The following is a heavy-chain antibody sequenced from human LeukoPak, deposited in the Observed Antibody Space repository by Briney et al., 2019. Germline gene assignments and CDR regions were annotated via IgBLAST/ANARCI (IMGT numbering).Heavy chain of an antibody. Sequence: ATVKVSCKASGYLFTGNYIHWVRQAPGQGFEWMGWIDPNSGGTNYAQKFQGRITLTRDTSISTAYMDLSRLRSDDTAVYYCARTPGGFGGANVGGYWGQGTLVTVSS. CDR2: IDPNSGGT. CDR1: GYLFTGNY. D-gene: IGHD3-16*01. CDR3: ARTPGGFGGANVGGY. V-gene: IGHV1-2*02. J-gene: IGHJ4*02.